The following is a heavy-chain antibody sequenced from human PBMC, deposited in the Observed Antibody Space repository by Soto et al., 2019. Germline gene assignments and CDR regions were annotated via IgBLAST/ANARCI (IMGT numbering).Heavy chain of an antibody. V-gene: IGHV3-30*18. D-gene: IGHD6-19*01. CDR1: GFTFSSYG. CDR3: AKEGTRWLPSYYYGMDV. CDR2: ISYDGSNK. J-gene: IGHJ6*04. Sequence: QVQLVESGGGVVQPGRSLRLSCAASGFTFSSYGMHWVRQAPGKGLEWVAVISYDGSNKYYADSVKGRFTISRDNSKNTLYRQMNSLRAEDTAVYYWAKEGTRWLPSYYYGMDVGGKGPTVPVPS.